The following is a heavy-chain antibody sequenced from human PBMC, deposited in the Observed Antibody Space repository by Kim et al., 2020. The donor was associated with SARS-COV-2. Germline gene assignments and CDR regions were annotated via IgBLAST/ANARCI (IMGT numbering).Heavy chain of an antibody. J-gene: IGHJ5*02. V-gene: IGHV7-4-1*02. D-gene: IGHD2-2*01. CDR3: ARVVVVVPAATENWFDP. CDR2: INTNTGNP. CDR1: GYTFTSYA. Sequence: ASVKVSCKASGYTFTSYAMNWVRQAPGQGLEWMGWINTNTGNPTYAQGFTGRFVFSLDTSVSTAYLQISSLKAEDTAVYYCARVVVVVPAATENWFDPWGQGTLVTVSS.